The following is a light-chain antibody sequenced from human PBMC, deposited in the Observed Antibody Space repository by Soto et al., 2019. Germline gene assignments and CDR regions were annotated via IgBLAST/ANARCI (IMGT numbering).Light chain of an antibody. V-gene: IGKV1-5*01. CDR2: DVY. J-gene: IGKJ1*01. Sequence: DIQMPQSPSTLSASVGDRVTITCRSSQTVSSWLACYQQKPGKAPKLLIYDVYSLESGGPSRFSGIGSGTEFTLTISSLQPAYFATFYCQQYYSYSRPFGQGTKVEVK. CDR3: QQYYSYSRP. CDR1: QTVSSW.